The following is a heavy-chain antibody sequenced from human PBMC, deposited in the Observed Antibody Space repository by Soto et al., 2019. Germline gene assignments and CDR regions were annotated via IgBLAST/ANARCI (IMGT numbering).Heavy chain of an antibody. CDR3: ASLVATITRGWFDP. D-gene: IGHD5-12*01. CDR1: GGSISSGDYY. Sequence: SETLSLTCTVSGGSISSGDYYWSWIRQPPGKGLEWIGYIYYSGSTYYNPSLKSRVTISVDTSKNQFSLKLSSVTAADTAVYYCASLVATITRGWFDPWGQGTLVTVSS. J-gene: IGHJ5*02. V-gene: IGHV4-30-4*01. CDR2: IYYSGST.